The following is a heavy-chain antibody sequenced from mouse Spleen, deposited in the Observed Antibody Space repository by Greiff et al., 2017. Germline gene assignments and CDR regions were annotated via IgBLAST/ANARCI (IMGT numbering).Heavy chain of an antibody. CDR2: ISYSGST. D-gene: IGHD1-2*01. J-gene: IGHJ2*01. Sequence: EVQLQQSGPSLVKPSQTLSLTCSVTGDSITSGYWNWIRKFPGNKLEYMGYISYSGSTYYNPSLKSRISITRDTSKNQYYLQLNSVTTEDTATYYCARYLTTAHQGFDYWGQGTTLTVSS. CDR1: GDSITSGY. CDR3: ARYLTTAHQGFDY. V-gene: IGHV3-8*02.